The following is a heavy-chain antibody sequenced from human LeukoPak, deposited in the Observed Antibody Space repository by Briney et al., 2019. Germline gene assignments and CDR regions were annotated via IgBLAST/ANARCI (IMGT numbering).Heavy chain of an antibody. CDR1: GGSISSYY. Sequence: PSETLSLTCTVSGGSISSYYWSWIRQPPGKGLEWIGYIYYSGSTNYNPSLKSRVTISVDTSKNQFSLKLSSVTAADTAVYYCARAGSGSLPMLFDIWGQGTMVTVSS. CDR3: ARAGSGSLPMLFDI. D-gene: IGHD6-19*01. CDR2: IYYSGST. J-gene: IGHJ3*02. V-gene: IGHV4-59*01.